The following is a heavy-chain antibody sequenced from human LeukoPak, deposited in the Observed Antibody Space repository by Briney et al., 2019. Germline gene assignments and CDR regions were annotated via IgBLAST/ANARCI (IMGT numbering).Heavy chain of an antibody. Sequence: SETLSLTCTVSGGSISSYYWSWIRQPAGKGLEWIGRIYTSGSTNYNPSLKSRVTMSVDTSKNQFSLKLSSVAAADTAVYYCARDKSLEWSSDAFDIWGQGTMVTVSS. CDR2: IYTSGST. CDR1: GGSISSYY. V-gene: IGHV4-4*07. D-gene: IGHD3-3*01. J-gene: IGHJ3*02. CDR3: ARDKSLEWSSDAFDI.